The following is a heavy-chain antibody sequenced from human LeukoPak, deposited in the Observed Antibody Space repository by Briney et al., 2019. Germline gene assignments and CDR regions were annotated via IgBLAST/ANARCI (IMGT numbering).Heavy chain of an antibody. CDR2: IGTTGDT. CDR3: ARGSGHGGLDV. J-gene: IGHJ6*02. Sequence: GGSLRLSCAASGFTFSRYDLHWGRQATGKGLEWVSAIGTTGDTHYPSPVKGRLTFSRENAKNSVYLKMSNLKAGDTAVYSCARGSGHGGLDVWGQGTTVTVSS. D-gene: IGHD3-16*01. V-gene: IGHV3-13*04. CDR1: GFTFSRYD.